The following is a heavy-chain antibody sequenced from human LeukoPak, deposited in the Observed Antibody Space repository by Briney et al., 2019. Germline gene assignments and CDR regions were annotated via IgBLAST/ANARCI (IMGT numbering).Heavy chain of an antibody. CDR3: ARDGEVALRYFDWLLY. Sequence: ASVKVSCKASGGTFSSYAISWVRQAPGPGLEWMGGIIPIFGTANYAQKFQGRVTITADKSTSTAYMELSSLRSEDTAVYYCARDGEVALRYFDWLLYWGQGTLVTVSS. CDR1: GGTFSSYA. J-gene: IGHJ4*02. V-gene: IGHV1-69*06. CDR2: IIPIFGTA. D-gene: IGHD3-9*01.